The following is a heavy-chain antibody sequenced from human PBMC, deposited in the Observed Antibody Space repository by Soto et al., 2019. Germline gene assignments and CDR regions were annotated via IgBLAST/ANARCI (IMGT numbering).Heavy chain of an antibody. J-gene: IGHJ4*02. D-gene: IGHD1-20*01. CDR2: IWYDGSNK. CDR1: GFTFSSYG. Sequence: QVQLVESGGGVVQPGRSLRLSCAASGFTFSSYGMHWVRQAPGTGLEWVAVIWYDGSNKYYADSVKGRFTISRDNSKNTLYLQMNSLRAEDTAVYYCARDVGNWNAGPIYWGQGTLVTVSS. V-gene: IGHV3-33*01. CDR3: ARDVGNWNAGPIY.